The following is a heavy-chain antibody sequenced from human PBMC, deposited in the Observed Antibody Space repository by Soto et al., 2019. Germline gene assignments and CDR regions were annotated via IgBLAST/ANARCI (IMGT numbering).Heavy chain of an antibody. CDR1: GGSISSGGYS. CDR3: ARAADSSNWYDY. J-gene: IGHJ5*01. Sequence: PSETLSLTCAVSGGSISSGGYSWSWIRQPPGKGLEWIGYIYHSGSTYYNPSLKSRVIISVDRSKNQFSLKLSSVTAADTAVYYCARAADSSNWYDYWGQGTLVTVSS. V-gene: IGHV4-30-2*01. D-gene: IGHD6-13*01. CDR2: IYHSGST.